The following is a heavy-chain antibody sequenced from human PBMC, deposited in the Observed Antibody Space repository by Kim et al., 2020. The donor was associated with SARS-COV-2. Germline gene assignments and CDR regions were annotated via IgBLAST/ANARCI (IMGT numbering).Heavy chain of an antibody. Sequence: PSLKSRVTISVDTSKNQFSLKLSSVTAADTAVYYCARRDSGSYLRGAFDIWGQGTMVTVSS. V-gene: IGHV4-39*01. D-gene: IGHD1-26*01. CDR3: ARRDSGSYLRGAFDI. J-gene: IGHJ3*02.